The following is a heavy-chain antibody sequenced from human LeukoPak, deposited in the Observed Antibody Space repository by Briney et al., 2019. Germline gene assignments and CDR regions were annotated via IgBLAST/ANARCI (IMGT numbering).Heavy chain of an antibody. CDR3: RFGDFNDF. J-gene: IGHJ4*02. CDR2: IKSKTDGGTI. CDR1: GVTFSNAS. V-gene: IGHV3-15*01. D-gene: IGHD3-10*01. Sequence: GGSLRLSCAASGVTFSNASMSWVRQAPGKGLEWVGRIKSKTDGGTIDYAAPVKGRFTISRDDSKTTLYLQMNSLSAEDTAVYYCRFGDFNDFWGQGTLVTVSS.